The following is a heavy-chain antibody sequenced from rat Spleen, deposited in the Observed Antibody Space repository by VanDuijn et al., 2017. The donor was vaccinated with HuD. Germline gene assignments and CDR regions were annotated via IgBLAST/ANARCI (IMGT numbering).Heavy chain of an antibody. CDR1: GFTFSDYA. V-gene: IGHV5S13*01. Sequence: EVQLAESDGGSVQPGRSLKFSCAASGFTFSDYAMAWVRQAPTKGLEWVASINIGGDNTYSRDSVKGRFTISRDNAKNTLYLQMNSLRSEDTATYYCTTGGSPAYWGQGTLVTVSS. D-gene: IGHD4-4*01. CDR3: TTGGSPAY. CDR2: INIGGDNT. J-gene: IGHJ3*01.